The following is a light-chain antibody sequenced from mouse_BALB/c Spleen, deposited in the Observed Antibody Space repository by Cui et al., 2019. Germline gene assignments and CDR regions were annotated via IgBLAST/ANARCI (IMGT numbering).Light chain of an antibody. CDR1: SSVSSSY. CDR2: STS. J-gene: IGKJ1*01. CDR3: HQYHRSPRT. Sequence: QIVRTQSPAIMSASLGERVTMTCTASSSVSSSYLHWYQQKPGSSPKLWIYSTSNLTSGVPARFSGSGSGTSYSLTISSMEAEDAATYYCHQYHRSPRTFGGGTKLEIK. V-gene: IGKV4-74*01.